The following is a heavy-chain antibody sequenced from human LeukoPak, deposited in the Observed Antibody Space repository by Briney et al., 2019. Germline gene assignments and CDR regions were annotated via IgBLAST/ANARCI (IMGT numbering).Heavy chain of an antibody. CDR1: GGSINTYF. J-gene: IGHJ1*01. Sequence: PSETLSLTCTVSGGSINTYFWSWIRQPPGKGLEWIGYTYYSGSTNYNPSLKSRVTISVGTSKNQFSLKLSSVTAADTAVYYCARGVTGGWYGDFQHWGQGTLVTVSS. CDR2: TYYSGST. CDR3: ARGVTGGWYGDFQH. V-gene: IGHV4-59*01. D-gene: IGHD6-19*01.